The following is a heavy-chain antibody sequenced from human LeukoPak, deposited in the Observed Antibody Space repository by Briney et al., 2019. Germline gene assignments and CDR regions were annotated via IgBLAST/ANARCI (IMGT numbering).Heavy chain of an antibody. J-gene: IGHJ4*02. CDR2: ITSSAKT. CDR3: ATVSDGWYAL. D-gene: IGHD6-19*01. Sequence: GGSLRLSCAASGLTFSTYAMTWIRQAPGKGLNWVSSITSSAKTYYADSVKGRFTIFRDNSKNTLYLQMDSLRDEDTAIYYCATVSDGWYALWGQGSLVTVSP. V-gene: IGHV3-23*01. CDR1: GLTFSTYA.